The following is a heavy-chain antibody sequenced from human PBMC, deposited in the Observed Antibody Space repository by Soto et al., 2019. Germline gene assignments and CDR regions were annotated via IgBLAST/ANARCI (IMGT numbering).Heavy chain of an antibody. Sequence: GGSLRLSCAASGFTFSSYSMNWVRQAPGKGLEWVSSISSSSSYIYYADSVKGRFTISRDNAKNSLYLQMNRLRAEDTAVYYCATKGYAYGGKDGGMDVSGQGTTVTVYS. D-gene: IGHD2-2*01. CDR1: GFTFSSYS. CDR3: ATKGYAYGGKDGGMDV. CDR2: ISSSSSYI. V-gene: IGHV3-21*01. J-gene: IGHJ6*02.